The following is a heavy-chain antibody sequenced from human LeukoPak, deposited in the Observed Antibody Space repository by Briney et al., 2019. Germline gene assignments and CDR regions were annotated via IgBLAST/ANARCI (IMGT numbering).Heavy chain of an antibody. CDR3: ATDQRYAFDY. D-gene: IGHD3-9*01. J-gene: IGHJ4*02. CDR2: IHTTAERAKYA. CDR1: GFSFTDYP. V-gene: IGHV3-48*02. Sequence: PGGSLRLSCATSGFSFTDYPMNWVPQAPGRGLEWISNIHTTAERAKYAYYADSVKGRVTISRDDGKNTLYLHMNSLRDDDTAVYYCATDQRYAFDYWGQGILVTVSS.